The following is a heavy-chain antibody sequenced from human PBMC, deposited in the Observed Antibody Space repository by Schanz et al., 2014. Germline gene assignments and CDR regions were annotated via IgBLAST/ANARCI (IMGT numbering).Heavy chain of an antibody. V-gene: IGHV3-7*02. J-gene: IGHJ4*02. CDR1: GFTFSNYC. D-gene: IGHD6-13*01. CDR2: IKQDESEK. Sequence: EVQLVESGGGLVQPGGSLRLSCVASGFTFSNYCMTWVRQAPGKGLEWVANIKQDESEKYYVDSVKGRFTISRDNAKNSLLLHMNSLRAEDTAVYYCVSQTGSPNYWGQGTLVTVSS. CDR3: VSQTGSPNY.